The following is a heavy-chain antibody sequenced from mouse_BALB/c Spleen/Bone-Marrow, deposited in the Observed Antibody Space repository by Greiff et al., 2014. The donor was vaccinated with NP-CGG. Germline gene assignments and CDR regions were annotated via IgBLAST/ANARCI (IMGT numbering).Heavy chain of an antibody. D-gene: IGHD2-4*01. CDR3: ARNKNDYDGTLAY. CDR2: IWSGGST. J-gene: IGHJ3*01. CDR1: GFSLTSYG. V-gene: IGHV2-4-1*01. Sequence: VQLQQSGPGLVQPSQSLSITCTVSGFSLTSYGVHWVRQSPGKGLEWLGVIWSGGSTDYNAAFISRLIISKDNSKSQVFFKMNSLQADDTAIYYCARNKNDYDGTLAYWGQGTLVTVSA.